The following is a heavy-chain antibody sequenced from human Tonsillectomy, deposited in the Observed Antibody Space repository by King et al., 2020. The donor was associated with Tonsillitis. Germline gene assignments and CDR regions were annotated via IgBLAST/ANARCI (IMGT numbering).Heavy chain of an antibody. CDR1: GFTFNNYA. CDR3: AHEVVAAITPFMDV. J-gene: IGHJ6*03. Sequence: VQLVESGGGLVQPGGSLRLSCAASGFTFNNYAMSWVRQAPGKGLEWVSAITSGGDRTYYTDSVKGRFSISRDNSKNTLYLQMNSLRAEDTAVYYCAHEVVAAITPFMDVWGKGTTVTVSS. V-gene: IGHV3-23*04. D-gene: IGHD2-15*01. CDR2: ITSGGDRT.